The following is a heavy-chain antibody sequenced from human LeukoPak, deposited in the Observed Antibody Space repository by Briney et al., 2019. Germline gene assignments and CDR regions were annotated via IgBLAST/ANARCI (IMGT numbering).Heavy chain of an antibody. Sequence: SVKVPCKASGGTFSSYAISWVRQAPGQGLEWMGRIIPILGIANYAQKFQGRVTITADKSTSTAYMELSSLRSEDTAVYYCARPGITRSGWYYCGMDFGAKGPRSPSP. D-gene: IGHD6-19*01. J-gene: IGHJ6*02. CDR3: ARPGITRSGWYYCGMDF. V-gene: IGHV1-69*04. CDR2: IIPILGIA. CDR1: GGTFSSYA.